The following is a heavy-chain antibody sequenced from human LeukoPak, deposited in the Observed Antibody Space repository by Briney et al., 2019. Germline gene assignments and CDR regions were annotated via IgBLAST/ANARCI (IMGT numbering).Heavy chain of an antibody. CDR2: ISYDGSIN. D-gene: IGHD6-19*01. CDR3: AKGLPGPHSGGWYLGS. V-gene: IGHV3-30-3*01. J-gene: IGHJ5*02. Sequence: PGRSLRLSCAASGFTFNSYAVHWVRQAPGKGLEWVAVISYDGSINFYADSVKGRFTISRDNSKNTLYPQLSDLRDPDTAVYYCAKGLPGPHSGGWYLGSWGQGTLVTVSS. CDR1: GFTFNSYA.